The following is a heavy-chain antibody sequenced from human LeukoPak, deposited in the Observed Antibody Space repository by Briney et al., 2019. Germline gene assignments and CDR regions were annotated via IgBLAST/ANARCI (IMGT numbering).Heavy chain of an antibody. J-gene: IGHJ3*02. CDR3: AKGNTMVRGPKGAFDI. D-gene: IGHD3-10*01. CDR1: GFTFSGYA. V-gene: IGHV3-23*01. CDR2: ISGSGGST. Sequence: GVSLRLSCAASGFTFSGYAMSWVRQAPGKGLEWVSAISGSGGSTYYADSVKGRFTISRDNSKNTLYLQMNSLRAEDTAVYYCAKGNTMVRGPKGAFDIWGQGTMVTVSS.